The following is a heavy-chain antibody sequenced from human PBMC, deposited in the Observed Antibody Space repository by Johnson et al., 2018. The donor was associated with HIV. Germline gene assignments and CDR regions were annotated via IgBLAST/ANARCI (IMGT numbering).Heavy chain of an antibody. CDR1: GFTFSDYS. CDR3: AKDGERAVAAAFDI. J-gene: IGHJ3*02. CDR2: ISSGGST. D-gene: IGHD6-19*01. V-gene: IGHV3-11*01. Sequence: QVQLVESGGGLVKPGGSLRLSCVASGFTFSDYSMSWIRQAPGKGLEWVSYISSGGSTYYADFVKGRFTISRDNSKNTLYLQMNSLRAEDTAVYYCAKDGERAVAAAFDIWGQGTMVTVSS.